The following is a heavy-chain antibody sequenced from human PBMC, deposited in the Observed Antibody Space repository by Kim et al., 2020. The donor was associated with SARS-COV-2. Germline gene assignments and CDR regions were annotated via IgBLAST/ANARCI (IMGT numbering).Heavy chain of an antibody. D-gene: IGHD4-17*01. Sequence: SETLSLTCTVSGASVSSAGYYWSWIRQHPGKGLEWIGYIYYSGSTYYNPSLKSRVTISADTSKNQFSLNLDSVTAADSAVYYCARVSSTVTAKIDYWGQGTLVTASS. CDR1: GASVSSAGYY. V-gene: IGHV4-31*03. CDR3: ARVSSTVTAKIDY. CDR2: IYYSGST. J-gene: IGHJ4*02.